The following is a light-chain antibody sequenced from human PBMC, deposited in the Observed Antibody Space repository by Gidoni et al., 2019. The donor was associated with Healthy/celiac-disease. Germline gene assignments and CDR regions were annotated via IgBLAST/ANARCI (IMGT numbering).Light chain of an antibody. CDR3: SSYTSSSTVV. CDR2: DVS. CDR1: SSDVGGYNY. V-gene: IGLV2-14*01. Sequence: QSALPQPPSVSGSPGPAITLSCTGTSSDVGGYNYVSWYQQHPGHAPKLMIYDVSNRPSGISNRFSGSKSGNTASLTISGLQAEEEADYYCSSYTSSSTVVFGGGTKLTVL. J-gene: IGLJ2*01.